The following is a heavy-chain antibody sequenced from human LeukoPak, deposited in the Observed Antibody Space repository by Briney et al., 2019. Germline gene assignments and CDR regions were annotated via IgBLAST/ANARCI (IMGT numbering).Heavy chain of an antibody. Sequence: PGGSLRLSCAASGFSVDDKYMMWVRQASGKGLEWVSVIYVGASTSCADSVKGRFTISRDISKNTLNLQMNSLRVDDTAVYYCAGLGGKHYYHCGMDVWGQGTTVTVSS. CDR2: IYVGAST. D-gene: IGHD3-3*01. CDR1: GFSVDDKY. J-gene: IGHJ6*02. V-gene: IGHV3-66*02. CDR3: AGLGGKHYYHCGMDV.